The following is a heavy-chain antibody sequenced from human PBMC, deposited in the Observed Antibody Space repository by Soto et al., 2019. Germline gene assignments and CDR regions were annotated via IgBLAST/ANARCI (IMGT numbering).Heavy chain of an antibody. J-gene: IGHJ4*02. CDR2: IYYSGST. Sequence: SETLSLTCTVSGGSISSYYWSWIRQPPGKGLEWIGYIYYSGSTNYNPSLKSRVTISVDTSKNQFSLKLSSVTAADTAVYYCARGVVATIGPFFDYWGQGTLVTVSS. CDR1: GGSISSYY. V-gene: IGHV4-59*01. CDR3: ARGVVATIGPFFDY. D-gene: IGHD5-12*01.